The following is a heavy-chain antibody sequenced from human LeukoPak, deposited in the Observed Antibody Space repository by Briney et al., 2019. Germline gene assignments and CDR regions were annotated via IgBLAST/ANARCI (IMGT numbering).Heavy chain of an antibody. V-gene: IGHV1-18*01. J-gene: IGHJ5*02. CDR1: GYTFTSYG. CDR3: ARDFRFGTLLYTFDP. Sequence: ASVKVSCKASGYTFTSYGISWVRQAPGQGLEWMGWISAYNGNTNYAQKLQGRVTMTTDTSTSTAYMELRSLRSDDTAVYYCARDFRFGTLLYTFDPWGQGTLVTVSS. CDR2: ISAYNGNT. D-gene: IGHD3-10*01.